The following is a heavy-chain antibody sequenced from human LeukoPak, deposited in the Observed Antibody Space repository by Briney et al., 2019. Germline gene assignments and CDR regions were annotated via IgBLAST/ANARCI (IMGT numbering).Heavy chain of an antibody. J-gene: IGHJ4*02. CDR1: GFTFSSYA. CDR3: AKSGGGLDGDIVVVPAAGFDY. V-gene: IGHV3-23*01. Sequence: GGSLRLSCAASGFTFSSYAMSWVRQAPGKGLEWVSAISGSGGSTYYADSVKGRFTISRDNSKNTLYLQMNSLRAEDTAVYYCAKSGGGLDGDIVVVPAAGFDYWGQGTLVTVSS. D-gene: IGHD2-2*01. CDR2: ISGSGGST.